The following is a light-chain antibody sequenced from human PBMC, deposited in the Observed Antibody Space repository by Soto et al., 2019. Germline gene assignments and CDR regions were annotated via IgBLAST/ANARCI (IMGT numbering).Light chain of an antibody. Sequence: QSVLTQPPSASGTPGQRVSISCSGGSSNIGTNTVNWYRHLPGTAPKLLIFSNDERPSGVPDRFSGSKSGTSASLAISGLQSDDEADYYCATWDDSLNGVVFGGGTQLTVL. V-gene: IGLV1-44*01. CDR2: SND. CDR3: ATWDDSLNGVV. J-gene: IGLJ2*01. CDR1: SSNIGTNT.